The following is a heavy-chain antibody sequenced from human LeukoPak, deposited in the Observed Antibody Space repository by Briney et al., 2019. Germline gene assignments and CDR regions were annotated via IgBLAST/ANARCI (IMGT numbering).Heavy chain of an antibody. J-gene: IGHJ3*02. V-gene: IGHV3-21*01. D-gene: IGHD3-22*01. Sequence: PGGSLRLSCAASGFTFSSYSMNWVRQAPGKALEWVSSISSSSSHIHSADSVKGRFTISRDNAKNTLYLQMNSLRAEDTAVYYCARNSSAYYGGDDAFDIWGQGTMVTVSS. CDR1: GFTFSSYS. CDR3: ARNSSAYYGGDDAFDI. CDR2: ISSSSSHI.